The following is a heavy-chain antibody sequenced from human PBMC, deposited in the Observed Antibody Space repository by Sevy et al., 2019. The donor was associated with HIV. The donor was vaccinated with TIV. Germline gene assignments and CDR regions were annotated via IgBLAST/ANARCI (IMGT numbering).Heavy chain of an antibody. CDR1: GFTFSSYA. D-gene: IGHD5-18*01. J-gene: IGHJ4*02. Sequence: GGSLRLSCAASGFTFSSYAMSWVHQAPGKGLEWVSAISGSGGSTYYADSVKGRFTISRDNSKNTLYLQMNSLRAEDTAVNYCAKDAVYSYGLYYFDYWGQGTLVTVSS. V-gene: IGHV3-23*01. CDR3: AKDAVYSYGLYYFDY. CDR2: ISGSGGST.